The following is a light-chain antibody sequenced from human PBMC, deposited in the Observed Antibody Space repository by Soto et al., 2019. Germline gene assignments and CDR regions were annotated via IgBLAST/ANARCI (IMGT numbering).Light chain of an antibody. Sequence: EMVLTQSPGTLSLSPGERATLSCRASQSVGSSFLAWYQQRPGQGPSLLIYGASSRATGIPDRFSGSGSGTDFRLSISRLEPEDFAVYYCQQYGSSPRTFSQGTKVEIK. CDR3: QQYGSSPRT. J-gene: IGKJ1*01. V-gene: IGKV3-20*01. CDR2: GAS. CDR1: QSVGSSF.